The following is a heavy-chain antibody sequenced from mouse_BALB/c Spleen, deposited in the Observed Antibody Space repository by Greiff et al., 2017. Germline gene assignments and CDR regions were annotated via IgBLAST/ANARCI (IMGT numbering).Heavy chain of an antibody. Sequence: EVKLQESGAELVKPGASVKLSCTASGFNIKDTYMHWVKQRPEQGLEGIGRIDPANGNTKYDPKFQGKATITADTSSNTAYLQLSSLTSEDTAVYYCARDLLRAQFDYWGQGTTLTVSS. V-gene: IGHV14-3*02. J-gene: IGHJ2*01. CDR3: ARDLLRAQFDY. CDR2: IDPANGNT. D-gene: IGHD1-1*01. CDR1: GFNIKDTY.